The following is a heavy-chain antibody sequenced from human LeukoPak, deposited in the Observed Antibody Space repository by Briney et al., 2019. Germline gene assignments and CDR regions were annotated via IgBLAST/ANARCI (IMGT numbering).Heavy chain of an antibody. CDR2: ISSSSSYI. CDR3: ARGSGWLDF. V-gene: IGHV3-21*01. Sequence: SGGSLRLSCAASGFTFSSYSMNWVRQAPGKGLEWVSSISSSSSYIYYADSMKGRFTISRDNAKNLVFLQVNSLRAEDTALYYCARGSGWLDFWGQGTLVTVSS. CDR1: GFTFSSYS. D-gene: IGHD6-19*01. J-gene: IGHJ4*02.